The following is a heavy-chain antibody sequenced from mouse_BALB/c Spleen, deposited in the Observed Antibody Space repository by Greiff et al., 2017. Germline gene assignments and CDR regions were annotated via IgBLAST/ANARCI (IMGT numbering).Heavy chain of an antibody. J-gene: IGHJ2*01. V-gene: IGHV14-1*02. CDR3: ARSGKAYYRDDGLAY. D-gene: IGHD2-14*01. Sequence: VQLQQSGAELVRPGALVKLSCKASGFNIKDYYMHWVKQRPEQGLEWIGWIDPENGNTIYDPKFQGKASITADTSSNTAYLQLSSLTSEDTAVYYCARSGKAYYRDDGLAYGGQGATRTGAS. CDR1: GFNIKDYY. CDR2: IDPENGNT.